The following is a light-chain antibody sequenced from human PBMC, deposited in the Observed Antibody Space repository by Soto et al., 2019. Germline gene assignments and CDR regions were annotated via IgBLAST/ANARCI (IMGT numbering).Light chain of an antibody. CDR3: QQYGSSHT. V-gene: IGKV3-20*01. Sequence: EIVLTQSPGTLSLSPGERATLSCRASQSVSSSYLAWYQQKPGQAPRLLIYGASSRTTGIPDRFSGSGSGTDFILTISRLEPEDFAVYYCQQYGSSHTFGQGTKVEIK. J-gene: IGKJ1*01. CDR1: QSVSSSY. CDR2: GAS.